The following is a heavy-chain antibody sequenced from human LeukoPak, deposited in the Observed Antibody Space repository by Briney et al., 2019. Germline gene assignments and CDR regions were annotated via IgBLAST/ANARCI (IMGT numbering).Heavy chain of an antibody. Sequence: HPGGSLRLSCAASGFTFSSYWMSWVRQAPGKGLEWVANIKQDGSEKYYVDSVKGRFTISRDNSKNTLYLQMNSLRAEDTAVYYCARGGRWLPRDAFDIWGQGTMVTVSS. J-gene: IGHJ3*02. CDR3: ARGGRWLPRDAFDI. V-gene: IGHV3-7*03. CDR2: IKQDGSEK. D-gene: IGHD5-24*01. CDR1: GFTFSSYW.